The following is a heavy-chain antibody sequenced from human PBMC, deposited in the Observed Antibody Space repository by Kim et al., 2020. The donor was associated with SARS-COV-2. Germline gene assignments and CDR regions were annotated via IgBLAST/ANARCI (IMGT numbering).Heavy chain of an antibody. CDR3: AKSAYYDSSGYDR. D-gene: IGHD3-22*01. Sequence: GSIGYADSVKGRFTISRDNAKLQMNSLRAEDTALYYCAKSAYYDSSGYDRWGQGTLVTVSS. CDR2: GSI. V-gene: IGHV3-9*01. J-gene: IGHJ4*02.